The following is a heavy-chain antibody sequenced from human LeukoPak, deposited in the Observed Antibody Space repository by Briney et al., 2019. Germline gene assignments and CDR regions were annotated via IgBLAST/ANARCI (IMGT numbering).Heavy chain of an antibody. CDR2: INHSGST. CDR1: GGSFSGYY. D-gene: IGHD3-3*01. V-gene: IGHV4-34*01. Sequence: PSETLSLTCAVYGGSFSGYYWSWIRQPPGKGLEWIGEINHSGSTNYNPSLKSRVTISVDTSKNQFSLKLSSVTAADTAVYYCARTYYDFWSGYSVGTLFDYWGQGNPGHRLL. CDR3: ARTYYDFWSGYSVGTLFDY. J-gene: IGHJ4*02.